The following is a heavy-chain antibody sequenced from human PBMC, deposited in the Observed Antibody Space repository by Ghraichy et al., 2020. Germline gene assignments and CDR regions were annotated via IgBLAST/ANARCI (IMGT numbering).Heavy chain of an antibody. Sequence: GESLNISCAASGFTFSDYYMSWIRQAPGKGLEWVSCIISSSSHTHYADSVKGRFTISRDNAKNSLYLQMNSLRAEDTAVYYCARGSGVSRYYYYYGMDVWGQGTTVTVSS. CDR1: GFTFSDYY. D-gene: IGHD2-8*01. CDR2: IISSSSHT. CDR3: ARGSGVSRYYYYYGMDV. V-gene: IGHV3-11*06. J-gene: IGHJ6*02.